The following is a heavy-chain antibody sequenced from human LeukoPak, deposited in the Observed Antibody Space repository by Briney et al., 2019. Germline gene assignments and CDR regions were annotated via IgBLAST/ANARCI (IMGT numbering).Heavy chain of an antibody. V-gene: IGHV4-34*01. Sequence: SETLSLTCAVYGGSFSGYYWSWIRQPSGKGLEWIGEINHSGSTNYNPSLKSRVTISVDTSKNQFSLKLSSVTAADTAVYYCARGTPQVDYWGQGTLVTVSS. CDR2: INHSGST. J-gene: IGHJ4*02. CDR1: GGSFSGYY. CDR3: ARGTPQVDY.